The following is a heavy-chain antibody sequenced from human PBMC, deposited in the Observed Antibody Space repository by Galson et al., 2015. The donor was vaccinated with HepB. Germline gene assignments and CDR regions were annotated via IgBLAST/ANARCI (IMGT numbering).Heavy chain of an antibody. Sequence: SLRLSCAASGFTFSSYGMHWVRQAPGKGLEWVAVIWYDGSNKYYADSVKGRFTISRDNSKNTLYLQMNSLRAEDTAVYYCARAYSGSSPTDYWGQGTLVTVSS. CDR3: ARAYSGSSPTDY. D-gene: IGHD1-26*01. J-gene: IGHJ4*02. CDR1: GFTFSSYG. V-gene: IGHV3-33*01. CDR2: IWYDGSNK.